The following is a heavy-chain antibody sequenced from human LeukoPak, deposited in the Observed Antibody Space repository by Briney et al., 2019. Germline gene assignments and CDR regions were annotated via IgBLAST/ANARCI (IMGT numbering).Heavy chain of an antibody. V-gene: IGHV3-33*01. CDR2: IWYDGSNK. CDR1: GFTFSSYG. D-gene: IGHD6-19*01. J-gene: IGHJ1*01. CDR3: ARDRVAGYSSGHEYFQH. Sequence: GRSLRLSCAASGFTFSSYGMHRVRQAPGKGLEWVAVIWYDGSNKYYADSVKGRFTISRDNSKNTLYLQMNSLRAEDTAVYYCARDRVAGYSSGHEYFQHWGQGTLVTVSS.